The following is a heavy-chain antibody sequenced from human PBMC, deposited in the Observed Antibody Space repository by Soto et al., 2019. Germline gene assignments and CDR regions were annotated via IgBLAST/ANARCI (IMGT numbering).Heavy chain of an antibody. CDR3: VRRRGPNPQDYYFYYGLDV. V-gene: IGHV3-53*01. Sequence: EVQLVESGGDLIQPGGSLRLSCAASGFTVSSNYMSWVRQAPGKGLEWVSVINGGGSTYYADSVKGRFTISRDNSNNTLYLQMNGLRAEDTAVYYCVRRRGPNPQDYYFYYGLDVWGQGTTVTVSS. CDR1: GFTVSSNY. J-gene: IGHJ6*02. CDR2: INGGGST.